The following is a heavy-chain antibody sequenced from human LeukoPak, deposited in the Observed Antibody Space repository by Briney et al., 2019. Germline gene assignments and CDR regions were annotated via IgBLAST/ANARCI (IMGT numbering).Heavy chain of an antibody. J-gene: IGHJ4*02. CDR2: IYHSGST. V-gene: IGHV4-4*02. CDR3: ARHSYGDYDLDVHFDY. D-gene: IGHD4-17*01. CDR1: GGSISSSNW. Sequence: SGTLSLTCAVSGGSISSSNWWSWVRQPPGKGLEWIGEIYHSGSTNYNPSLKSRVTISVDTSKNQFSLKLSSVTAADTAVYYCARHSYGDYDLDVHFDYWGQGTLVTVSS.